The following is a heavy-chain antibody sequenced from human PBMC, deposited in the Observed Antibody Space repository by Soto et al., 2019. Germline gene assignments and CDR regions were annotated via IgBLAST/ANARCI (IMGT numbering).Heavy chain of an antibody. CDR3: AKEYDSSDYYPDY. D-gene: IGHD3-22*01. V-gene: IGHV3-23*01. CDR1: GFTFSSYA. CDR2: ISGSGGST. J-gene: IGHJ4*02. Sequence: EVQLLESGGGLVQPGGSLRLSCAASGFTFSSYAMTWVRQAPGKGLEWVSVISGSGGSTYFADSVKGRFTISRDNSKNTLYLQMSSLRAEDTALYYCAKEYDSSDYYPDYWGQGTLVTVSS.